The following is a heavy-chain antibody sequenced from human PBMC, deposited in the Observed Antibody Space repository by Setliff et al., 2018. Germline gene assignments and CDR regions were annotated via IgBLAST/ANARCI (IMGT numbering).Heavy chain of an antibody. CDR3: GRDVFDFRTGQGGP. CDR1: GFRFSDLY. Sequence: PGGSLRLSCAASGFRFSDLYMSWVRQVPGKGLEWLSKISGDGNTVYYADSVRGRFTISRDNAKNSLYLQMSSLRAEDSAVYYCGRDVFDFRTGQGGPWGQGTRVTVSS. V-gene: IGHV3-11*04. CDR2: ISGDGNTV. D-gene: IGHD3-3*01. J-gene: IGHJ5*02.